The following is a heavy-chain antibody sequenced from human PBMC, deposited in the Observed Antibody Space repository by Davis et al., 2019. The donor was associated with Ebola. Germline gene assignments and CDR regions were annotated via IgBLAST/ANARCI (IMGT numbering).Heavy chain of an antibody. J-gene: IGHJ4*02. CDR2: INHSGST. V-gene: IGHV4-34*01. CDR3: AREQAAAVDY. D-gene: IGHD6-13*01. CDR1: GGSISSYY. Sequence: SETLSLTCTVSGGSISSYYWSWIRQPPGKGLEWIGEINHSGSTYYNPSLKSRVTNSVDTSKNQFSLKLSSVTAADTAVYYCAREQAAAVDYWGQGTLVTVSS.